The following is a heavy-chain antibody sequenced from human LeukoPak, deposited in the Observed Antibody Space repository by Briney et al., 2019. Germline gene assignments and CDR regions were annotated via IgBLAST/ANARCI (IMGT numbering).Heavy chain of an antibody. D-gene: IGHD6-13*01. J-gene: IGHJ4*02. CDR2: IKSKTDGGTT. CDR3: TTEDTTAATSPFYIGYYFAY. CDR1: GFTFRNVW. V-gene: IGHV3-15*01. Sequence: AGGSLSLSCAASGFTFRNVWMSWVRQATGKGLEWVGRIKSKTDGGTTDYAAPVKGRFTISRDDSKKTLYLQINSLKTEDTAVYYCTTEDTTAATSPFYIGYYFAYWGQGILVTVSS.